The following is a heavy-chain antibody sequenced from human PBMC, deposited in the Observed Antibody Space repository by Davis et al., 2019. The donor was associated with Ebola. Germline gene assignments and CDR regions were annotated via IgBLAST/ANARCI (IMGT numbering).Heavy chain of an antibody. Sequence: ASVKVSCKTSGYIFTSYSIHWARQAPGQRLEWMGWINGGNGNTKYSQKFQDRVTITGDTSASTAYMEVSNLSSEDTAAYYCARDYMYSSGWSCWGQGTLVTVSS. CDR2: INGGNGNT. CDR1: GYIFTSYS. J-gene: IGHJ4*01. V-gene: IGHV1-3*01. D-gene: IGHD6-19*01. CDR3: ARDYMYSSGWSC.